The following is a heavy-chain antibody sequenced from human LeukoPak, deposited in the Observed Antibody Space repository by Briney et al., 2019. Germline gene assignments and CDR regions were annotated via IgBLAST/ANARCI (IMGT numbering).Heavy chain of an antibody. CDR2: ISYDGSNK. CDR3: ARSYDSSGYWPYFDY. D-gene: IGHD3-22*01. V-gene: IGHV3-30-3*01. Sequence: GGSLRLSCAASGFTFSSYAVHWVRQAPGKGLEWVAVISYDGSNKYYADSVKGRFTISRDNSKNTLDLQMNSLRAEDTAVYYCARSYDSSGYWPYFDYWGQGTLVTVSS. J-gene: IGHJ4*02. CDR1: GFTFSSYA.